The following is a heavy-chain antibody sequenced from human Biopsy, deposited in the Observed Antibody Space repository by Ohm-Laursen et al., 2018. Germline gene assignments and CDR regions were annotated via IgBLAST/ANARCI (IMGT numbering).Heavy chain of an antibody. D-gene: IGHD5-12*01. V-gene: IGHV4-38-2*01. CDR1: GYSVTNDYY. J-gene: IGHJ6*02. CDR2: IYYDGIT. Sequence: GTLSLTCAVSGYSVTNDYYWGWIRQPPGKGLEWIGNIYYDGITYYNPSIKSRVAMSVDTSKNQFSLRLTSVTAADMAVYYCARVAGGYAYYYGMDDWGQGTTVIVSS. CDR3: ARVAGGYAYYYGMDD.